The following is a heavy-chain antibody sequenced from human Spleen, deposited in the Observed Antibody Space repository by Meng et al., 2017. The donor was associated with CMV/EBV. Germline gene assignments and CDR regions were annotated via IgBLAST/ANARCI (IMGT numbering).Heavy chain of an antibody. J-gene: IGHJ4*01. CDR2: VTSTSSNK. D-gene: IGHD1-26*01. CDR3: VRDLIRGVVGARPRGPGDL. Sequence: GGSLRLSCVASGFAFSGYSMNWVRQTPGKGLEWVSSVTSTSSNKYYSDSVKGRFTISRDNTKNSLYLQMNSLRDEDTAVYYCVRDLIRGVVGARPRGPGDLWGHGTLVTVSS. V-gene: IGHV3-21*01. CDR1: GFAFSGYS.